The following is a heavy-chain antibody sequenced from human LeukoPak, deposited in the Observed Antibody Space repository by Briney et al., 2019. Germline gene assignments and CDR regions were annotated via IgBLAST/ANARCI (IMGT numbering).Heavy chain of an antibody. Sequence: NPGGSLRLSCGASGFTFSIAWMSWVRQAPGKGLEWVGRIKGKTDGGTTDYAAPVKGRFTISRDDSKNTLYLQMNSLKTEDTAVYYCTTDPRDGYSSSWYGGFDYWGQGTLVTVSS. V-gene: IGHV3-15*01. CDR1: GFTFSIAW. J-gene: IGHJ4*02. CDR3: TTDPRDGYSSSWYGGFDY. D-gene: IGHD6-13*01. CDR2: IKGKTDGGTT.